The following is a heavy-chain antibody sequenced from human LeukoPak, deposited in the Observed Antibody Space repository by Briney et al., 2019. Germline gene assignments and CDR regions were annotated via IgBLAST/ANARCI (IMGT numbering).Heavy chain of an antibody. D-gene: IGHD6-19*01. CDR3: ARGTVAGGGFDY. Sequence: ASETLSLTCTVSGGSISSSSYYWGWIRQPPGKGLEWIGSIYYSGSTYYNPSLKSRVTISVDTSKNQFSLKLSSVTAADTAVYYCARGTVAGGGFDYWGQGTLVTVSS. CDR1: GGSISSSSYY. J-gene: IGHJ4*02. CDR2: IYYSGST. V-gene: IGHV4-39*01.